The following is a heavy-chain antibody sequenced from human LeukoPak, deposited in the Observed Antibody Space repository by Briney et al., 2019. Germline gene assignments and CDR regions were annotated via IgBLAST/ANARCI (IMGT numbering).Heavy chain of an antibody. CDR2: ISGSGGST. J-gene: IGHJ4*02. Sequence: GGSLRLSCAASGFTFSSYAMSWVRQAPGKGLEWVSAISGSGGSTYYADSVKGRFTISRGNSKNTLYLQMNSLRAEDTAVYYCAKDGKGRITMVRGVINPAYDYWGQGTLVTVSS. D-gene: IGHD3-10*01. V-gene: IGHV3-23*01. CDR1: GFTFSSYA. CDR3: AKDGKGRITMVRGVINPAYDY.